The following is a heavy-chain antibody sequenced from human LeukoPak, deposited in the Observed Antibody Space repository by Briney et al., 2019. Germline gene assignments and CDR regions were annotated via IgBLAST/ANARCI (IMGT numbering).Heavy chain of an antibody. J-gene: IGHJ6*02. D-gene: IGHD3-9*01. Sequence: SETLSLTCTVSGGSISSYYWGWIRQPPGKGLEWIGYIYYSGSTNYNPSLKSRVTISVDTSKNQFSLKLSSVTAADTAVYYCARTLTGYYPHYYYYGMDVWGQGTTVTVSS. CDR3: ARTLTGYYPHYYYYGMDV. V-gene: IGHV4-59*01. CDR2: IYYSGST. CDR1: GGSISSYY.